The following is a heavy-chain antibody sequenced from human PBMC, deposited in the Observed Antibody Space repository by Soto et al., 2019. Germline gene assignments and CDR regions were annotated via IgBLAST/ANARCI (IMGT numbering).Heavy chain of an antibody. D-gene: IGHD1-26*01. Sequence: QVQLQESGPGLVKPSQTLSLTCTVSGGSISSGDYYWRWIRQPPGKGLEWIGYIYYSGSTYYNPSLKRRVTISVDTSKNQFSLKLSSVTAADTAVYYCARIVGATSPHFDYWGQGTLVTVSS. CDR2: IYYSGST. V-gene: IGHV4-30-4*01. CDR1: GGSISSGDYY. J-gene: IGHJ4*02. CDR3: ARIVGATSPHFDY.